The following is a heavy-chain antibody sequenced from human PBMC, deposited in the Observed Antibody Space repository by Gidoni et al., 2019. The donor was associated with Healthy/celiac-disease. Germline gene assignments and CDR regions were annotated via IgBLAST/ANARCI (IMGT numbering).Heavy chain of an antibody. CDR2: ISSSSTI. D-gene: IGHD2-21*02. V-gene: IGHV3-48*02. Sequence: EVQLVESGGGLVQPGGSLRLSCAASGFTFSSYSMNWVRQAPGKGLEWVSYISSSSTIYYADSVKGRFTISRDNAKNSLYLQMNSLRDEDTAVYYCARGRYCGGDCYTFDYWGQGTLVTVSS. J-gene: IGHJ4*02. CDR1: GFTFSSYS. CDR3: ARGRYCGGDCYTFDY.